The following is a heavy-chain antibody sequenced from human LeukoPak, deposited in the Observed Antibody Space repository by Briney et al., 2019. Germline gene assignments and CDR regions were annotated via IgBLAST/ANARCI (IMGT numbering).Heavy chain of an antibody. CDR3: ARVHGYYDISVRFAP. CDR2: IYTSGST. J-gene: IGHJ5*02. Sequence: PSETLSLTCTVSGGSISSYYWSWIRQPAGKGLEWIGRIYTSGSTNYNPSLKSRVTMSVDTSMNQFSLKLSSVTAADTAVYYCARVHGYYDISVRFAPWGQEPRFTVSS. CDR1: GGSISSYY. D-gene: IGHD3-22*01. V-gene: IGHV4-4*07.